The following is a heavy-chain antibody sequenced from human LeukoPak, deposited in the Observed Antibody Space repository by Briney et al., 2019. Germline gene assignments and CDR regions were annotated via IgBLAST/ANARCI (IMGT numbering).Heavy chain of an antibody. D-gene: IGHD6-13*01. J-gene: IGHJ5*02. CDR2: FDPEDGET. CDR1: GYTLTELS. V-gene: IGHV1-24*01. CDR3: ATASSSWYGLTFDP. Sequence: ASVKVSCKVSGYTLTELSMHWVRQAPGKGLEWMGGFDPEDGETIYAQKFQGRVTMTEDTSTDTAYMELSSLRSEDTAVYYCATASSSWYGLTFDPWGQGTLSPSPQ.